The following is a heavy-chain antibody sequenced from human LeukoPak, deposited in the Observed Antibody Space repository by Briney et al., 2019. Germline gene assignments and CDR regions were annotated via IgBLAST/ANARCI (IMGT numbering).Heavy chain of an antibody. CDR3: ARQSRGGGLTGTLGQYYYYHYMDV. Sequence: SETLSLTCSVSGASISSYYWSCIRQPPGKGLDWIGYIYYSGRTSSNPSLKSRVIISVDTSKNQFSLTLSSVTAADTAVYFCARQSRGGGLTGTLGQYYYYHYMDVWGEGTTVTVSS. D-gene: IGHD1-1*01. CDR2: IYYSGRT. J-gene: IGHJ6*03. CDR1: GASISSYY. V-gene: IGHV4-59*01.